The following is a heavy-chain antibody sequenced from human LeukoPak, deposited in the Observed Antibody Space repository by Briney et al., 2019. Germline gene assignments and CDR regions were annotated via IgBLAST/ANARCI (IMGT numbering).Heavy chain of an antibody. V-gene: IGHV3-33*01. J-gene: IGHJ3*02. D-gene: IGHD3-10*01. CDR3: ASGGGYYAAFDI. CDR1: GFTFSNYG. CDR2: IWHDGSNK. Sequence: GGSLRLSCAASGFTFSNYGMHWVRQAPGKGLEWVAVIWHDGSNKYYADSVKGRFTISRDNSKNTLYLQMNSLRAEDTAVYYCASGGGYYAAFDIWGQGTMVTVSS.